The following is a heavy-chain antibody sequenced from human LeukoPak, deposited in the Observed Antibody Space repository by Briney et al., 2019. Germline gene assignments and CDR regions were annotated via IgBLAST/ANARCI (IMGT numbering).Heavy chain of an antibody. D-gene: IGHD3-22*01. CDR1: GGSISTSSYY. CDR3: ARVRFFDSSVLTRKRSYYFDY. Sequence: SETLSLTCTVSGGSISTSSYYWGWIRQPPGKGPEWIGNIYYSGSTQYNLSLKSRVTISVDTSKNQFSLKLSSVTAADTAVYYCARVRFFDSSVLTRKRSYYFDYWGQGTLVTVSS. V-gene: IGHV4-39*07. CDR2: IYYSGST. J-gene: IGHJ4*02.